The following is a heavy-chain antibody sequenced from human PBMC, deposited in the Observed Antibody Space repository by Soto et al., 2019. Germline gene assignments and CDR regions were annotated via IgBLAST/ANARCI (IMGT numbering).Heavy chain of an antibody. CDR2: IYYGGST. D-gene: IGHD6-13*01. CDR3: ARPPRSWYFDAFDI. CDR1: GGSISSSSYY. V-gene: IGHV4-39*01. J-gene: IGHJ3*02. Sequence: QRQLQESGPGLVKPSETLSLTCTGSGGSISSSSYYWGWIRQPPGKGLEWIGSIYYGGSTYYNPSLKSRVTISVDTSKNQFSLKLSSVTAADTAVYYCARPPRSWYFDAFDIWGQGTMVTVSS.